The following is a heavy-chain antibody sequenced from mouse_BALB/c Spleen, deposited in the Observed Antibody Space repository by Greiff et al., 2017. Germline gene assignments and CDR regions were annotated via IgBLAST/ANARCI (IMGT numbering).Heavy chain of an antibody. Sequence: EVQLVESGGGLVQPGGSRKLSCAASGFTFSSFGMHWVRQAPEKGLEWVAYISSGSSTIYYADTVKGRFTISRDNPKNTLFLQMTSLRSEDTAMYYCARSLRRPRVAMDYWGQGTSVTVSS. V-gene: IGHV5-17*02. J-gene: IGHJ4*01. CDR3: ARSLRRPRVAMDY. CDR1: GFTFSSFG. CDR2: ISSGSSTI.